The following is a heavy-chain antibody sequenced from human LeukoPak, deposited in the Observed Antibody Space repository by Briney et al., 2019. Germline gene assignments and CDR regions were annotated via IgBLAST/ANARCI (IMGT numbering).Heavy chain of an antibody. V-gene: IGHV3-23*01. Sequence: GGSLRLSCEASGFTFSDYAMSWVRQAPGGGLEWVSAISGSGDKTFHADTVKGRFTTSRDNSKNTLSLQMSSLRVEDSAVYFCAKDTSAWWYHRAYMNVWGTGTTVTVSS. CDR3: AKDTSAWWYHRAYMNV. J-gene: IGHJ6*03. CDR2: ISGSGDKT. D-gene: IGHD2-15*01. CDR1: GFTFSDYA.